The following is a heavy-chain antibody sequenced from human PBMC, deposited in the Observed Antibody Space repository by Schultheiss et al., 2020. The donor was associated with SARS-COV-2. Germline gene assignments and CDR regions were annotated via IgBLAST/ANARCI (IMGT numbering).Heavy chain of an antibody. CDR3: AREVYQPGGAWYYYYGMDV. J-gene: IGHJ6*02. CDR2: INHSGST. V-gene: IGHV4-34*01. D-gene: IGHD2-2*01. Sequence: SETLSLTCTVSGDSISSYYWNWIRQPPGKGLEWIGEINHSGSTNYNPSLKSRLSISVDTSKNQFSLKVSSVTAADTAVYYCAREVYQPGGAWYYYYGMDVWGQGTTVTVSS. CDR1: GDSISSYY.